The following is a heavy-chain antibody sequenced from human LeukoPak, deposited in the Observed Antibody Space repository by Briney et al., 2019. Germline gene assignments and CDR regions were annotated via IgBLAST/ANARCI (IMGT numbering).Heavy chain of an antibody. CDR2: INHSGGT. CDR3: ARGRGLWFGEFDATDRNFDY. Sequence: PETLSLTCAVYGGSFSGYYWSWIRQPPGKGLEWIGEINHSGGTNYNPSLKSRVTISVDTSKNQFSLKLSSVTAADTAVYYCARGRGLWFGEFDATDRNFDYWGQGTLVTVSS. CDR1: GGSFSGYY. D-gene: IGHD3-10*01. V-gene: IGHV4-34*01. J-gene: IGHJ4*02.